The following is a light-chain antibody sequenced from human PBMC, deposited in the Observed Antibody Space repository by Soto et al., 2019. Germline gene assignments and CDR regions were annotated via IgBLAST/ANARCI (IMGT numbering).Light chain of an antibody. CDR3: QQSYNDLRT. V-gene: IGKV1-39*01. CDR1: QSIVIY. J-gene: IGKJ3*01. Sequence: DIQMTQSPTSLSASVGDRVTITCRASQSIVIYLNWYQQKPGKAPKLLIYAASNLQSGVPSRFSGGGSGTDFTLTISSLQPEDFATYYCQQSYNDLRTFGPGTKVDIK. CDR2: AAS.